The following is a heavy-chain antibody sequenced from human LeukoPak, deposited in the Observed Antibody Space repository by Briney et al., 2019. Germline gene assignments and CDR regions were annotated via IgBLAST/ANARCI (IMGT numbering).Heavy chain of an antibody. Sequence: GGSLRLSCAASGFTFSNYWMLGVRQAPGKGLVWVSRINSDGSSTTYAGSVKGRFTVSRDNAKTTLYLQMNSLRAEDTAVYYCARAFIGTGSFDIWGQGTMVTVSS. CDR1: GFTFSNYW. CDR2: INSDGSST. V-gene: IGHV3-74*01. CDR3: ARAFIGTGSFDI. J-gene: IGHJ3*02. D-gene: IGHD1-1*01.